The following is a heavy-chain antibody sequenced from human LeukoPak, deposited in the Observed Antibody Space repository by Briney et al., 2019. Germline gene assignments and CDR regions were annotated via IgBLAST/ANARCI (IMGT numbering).Heavy chain of an antibody. J-gene: IGHJ3*02. CDR1: GFIFINYD. CDR2: ISYDGSNK. CDR3: ARGGDIVVVPAADAFDI. Sequence: PGGSLRLSCAASGFIFINYDMHWVRQAPGKGLEWVAIISYDGSNKYYGDSVKGRFTISRDNSKNTLYLQMNSLRAEDTAVYYCARGGDIVVVPAADAFDIWGQGTMVTVSS. V-gene: IGHV3-30*03. D-gene: IGHD2-2*01.